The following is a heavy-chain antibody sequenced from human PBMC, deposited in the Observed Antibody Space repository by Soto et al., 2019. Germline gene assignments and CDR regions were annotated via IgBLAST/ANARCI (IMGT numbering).Heavy chain of an antibody. D-gene: IGHD3-16*02. CDR1: GGSISSGGYY. Sequence: PSETLSLTCTVSGGSISSGGYYWSWIRQHPGKGLEWIGYIYYSGSTYYNPSLKSRVTISVDTSKNQYSLKLSSLTAADTAVYYCAREQGGKKRLCLGELSLYPPSNFDYWGQGTLVTDSS. CDR2: IYYSGST. J-gene: IGHJ4*02. CDR3: AREQGGKKRLCLGELSLYPPSNFDY. V-gene: IGHV4-31*03.